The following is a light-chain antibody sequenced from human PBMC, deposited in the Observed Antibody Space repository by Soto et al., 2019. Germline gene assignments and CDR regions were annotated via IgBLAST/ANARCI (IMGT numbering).Light chain of an antibody. J-gene: IGKJ1*01. CDR1: QGISNY. CDR2: AAS. V-gene: IGKV1-27*01. Sequence: DMQMTQSPSSLSASVRDRVTITCRACQGISNYLAWYQQKPGKVPKLLIYAASTLQSGGTSRFSGSGSWTDFTLTISSLQPEDVATYYYQKYDSAPWTFGKGTKVEIK. CDR3: QKYDSAPWT.